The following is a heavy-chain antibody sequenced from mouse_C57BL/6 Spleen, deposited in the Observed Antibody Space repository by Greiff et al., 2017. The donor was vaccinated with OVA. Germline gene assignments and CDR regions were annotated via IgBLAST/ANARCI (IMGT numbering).Heavy chain of an antibody. V-gene: IGHV5-17*01. Sequence: DVKLVESGGGLVQPGGSLKLSCAASGFTFSDYGMHWVRQAPEKGLEWVAYISSGSSTIYYADTVKGRFNISRDNDKNTLFLQMTSLRAEDTAMYYCARDGWFAYWGQGTLVTVSA. CDR2: ISSGSSTI. J-gene: IGHJ3*01. CDR3: ARDGWFAY. CDR1: GFTFSDYG.